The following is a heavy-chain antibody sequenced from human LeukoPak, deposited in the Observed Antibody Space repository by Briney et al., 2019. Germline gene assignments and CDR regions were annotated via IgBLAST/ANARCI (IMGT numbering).Heavy chain of an antibody. Sequence: PSETLSLTCTVSGGSISSYYWSWIRQPPGKGLEWIGYIYYSGSTTYNPSLKSRVTISVDTSKNQFSLKLSSVTAADTAVYYCARGEAPEYYYDSSGYYWAYWGQGTLVTVSS. D-gene: IGHD3-22*01. CDR3: ARGEAPEYYYDSSGYYWAY. CDR2: IYYSGST. J-gene: IGHJ4*02. CDR1: GGSISSYY. V-gene: IGHV4-59*08.